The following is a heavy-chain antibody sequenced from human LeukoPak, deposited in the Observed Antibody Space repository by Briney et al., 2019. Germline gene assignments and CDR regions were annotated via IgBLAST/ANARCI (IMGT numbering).Heavy chain of an antibody. J-gene: IGHJ6*03. D-gene: IGHD2-2*01. CDR3: ARDIVVVPAAADGHYYYYYMDV. CDR1: GYTFTGYY. Sequence: ASVKVSCKAFGYTFTGYYMHWVRQAPGQGLEWMGWINPNSGGTNYAQKFQGRVTMTRDTSISTAYMELSRLRSDDTAVYYCARDIVVVPAAADGHYYYYYMDVWGKGTTVTVSS. CDR2: INPNSGGT. V-gene: IGHV1-2*02.